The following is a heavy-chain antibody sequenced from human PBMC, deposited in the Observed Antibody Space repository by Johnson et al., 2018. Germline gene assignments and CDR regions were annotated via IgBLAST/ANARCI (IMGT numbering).Heavy chain of an antibody. CDR3: ARWGTYSGSLGNIF. D-gene: IGHD1-26*01. Sequence: QVQLVQSGGGVVQPGRSLRLSCAASGFTFSSYVMHWVRQAPGKGLEWVAVIWYDGSNKYYADSVKGRFTISRDNSKNTLYLQMNSLRAEDTAGYYCARWGTYSGSLGNIFWGQGTMVTVSS. CDR2: IWYDGSNK. V-gene: IGHV3-33*01. J-gene: IGHJ3*01. CDR1: GFTFSSYV.